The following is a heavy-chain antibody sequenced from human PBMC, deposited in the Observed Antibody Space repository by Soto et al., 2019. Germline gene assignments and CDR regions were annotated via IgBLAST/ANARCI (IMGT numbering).Heavy chain of an antibody. J-gene: IGHJ4*02. CDR2: VYYRGRS. D-gene: IGHD4-17*01. CDR1: GGSVTNSSYY. Sequence: SETLSLTCTVAGGSVTNSSYYWCWIRQSPGKGLEWIGSVYYRGRSYSKSSVKSRVTISVDTSKNRFSLSLNSVTASDTAVYFCVSQRTTVPTQAYFDYWGPGALVTVSS. V-gene: IGHV4-39*01. CDR3: VSQRTTVPTQAYFDY.